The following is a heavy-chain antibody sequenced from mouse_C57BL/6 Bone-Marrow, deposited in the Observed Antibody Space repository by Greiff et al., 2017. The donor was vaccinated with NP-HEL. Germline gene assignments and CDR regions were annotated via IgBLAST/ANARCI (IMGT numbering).Heavy chain of an antibody. Sequence: QVQLQQPGAELVRPGSSVKLSCKASGYTFTSYWMHWVKQRPIQGLEWIGNIDPSDSATHYNQKFKDKATLTVDKSSSTAYMQLSSLTSEDSSVYYCARGGVHYGIFDYWGQGTTLTVSS. CDR2: IDPSDSAT. V-gene: IGHV1-52*01. D-gene: IGHD2-1*01. J-gene: IGHJ2*01. CDR1: GYTFTSYW. CDR3: ARGGVHYGIFDY.